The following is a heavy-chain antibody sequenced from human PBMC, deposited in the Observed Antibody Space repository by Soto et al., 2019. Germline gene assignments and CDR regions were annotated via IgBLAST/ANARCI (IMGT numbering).Heavy chain of an antibody. Sequence: SVGSLRLSCAASGFTFSSYGMHWVRQAPGKGLEWVAVIWYDGSNKYYADSVKGRFTISRDNSKNTLYLQMNSLRAEDTAVYYCARAFTYYYDSSGYAFDIWGKGTRVTV. J-gene: IGHJ3*02. CDR1: GFTFSSYG. V-gene: IGHV3-33*01. CDR3: ARAFTYYYDSSGYAFDI. CDR2: IWYDGSNK. D-gene: IGHD3-22*01.